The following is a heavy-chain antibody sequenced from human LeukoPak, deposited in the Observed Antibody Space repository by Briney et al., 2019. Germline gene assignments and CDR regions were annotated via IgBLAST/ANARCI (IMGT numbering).Heavy chain of an antibody. CDR2: INPSAGGT. Sequence: ASVKISCKASGYTFTSYYIHWVRQAPGQGLEWMGLINPSAGGTSYAQKFQDRVTMTTETSTSTAYMELGSLGSDETAVYYCARVDLLTGYYFFDYWGQGTLVTVSS. CDR3: ARVDLLTGYYFFDY. CDR1: GYTFTSYY. D-gene: IGHD3-9*01. J-gene: IGHJ4*02. V-gene: IGHV1-46*01.